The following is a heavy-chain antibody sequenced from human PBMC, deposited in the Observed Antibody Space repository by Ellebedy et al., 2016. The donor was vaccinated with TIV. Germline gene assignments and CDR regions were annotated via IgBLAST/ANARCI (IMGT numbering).Heavy chain of an antibody. CDR3: ARGRLYGGAYYYYYMDV. CDR1: GYTFTSYD. CDR2: MNPNSGNT. V-gene: IGHV1-8*01. J-gene: IGHJ6*03. D-gene: IGHD4-17*01. Sequence: ASVKVSXKASGYTFTSYDINWVRQATGQGLEWMGWMNPNSGNTGYAQKFQGRVTMTRNTSISTAYMELSSLRSEDTAVYYCARGRLYGGAYYYYYMDVWGKGTTVTVSS.